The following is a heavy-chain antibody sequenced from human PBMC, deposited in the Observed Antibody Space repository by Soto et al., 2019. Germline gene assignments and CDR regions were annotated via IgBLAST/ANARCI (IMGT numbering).Heavy chain of an antibody. V-gene: IGHV3-48*02. CDR3: ARLPTGSMVTS. D-gene: IGHD2-21*02. CDR2: SSSSGDSI. Sequence: PGGSLRLSFAASGFRFGKHTMNWVRQGPGKGLEWLTYSSSSGDSIYYADSGKGRFTVSRDNAKNSLFLNMNSLKDDDSAVYYCARLPTGSMVTSWGQGTLVTVSS. CDR1: GFRFGKHT. J-gene: IGHJ4*02.